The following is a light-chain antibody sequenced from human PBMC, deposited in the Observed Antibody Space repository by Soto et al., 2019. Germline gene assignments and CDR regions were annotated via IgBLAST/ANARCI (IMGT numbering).Light chain of an antibody. V-gene: IGKV3-15*01. CDR1: QTVTTN. CDR3: QQRSNWLT. J-gene: IGKJ4*01. CDR2: GTI. Sequence: EIVMTQSPATLSVSPGERATLSCRASQTVTTNLAWYQQKPGQAPRLLIYGTITRAPGIPDRFSGSGSGTEFTLTISSLQSEDSAVYYCQQRSNWLTFGGGTKVEIK.